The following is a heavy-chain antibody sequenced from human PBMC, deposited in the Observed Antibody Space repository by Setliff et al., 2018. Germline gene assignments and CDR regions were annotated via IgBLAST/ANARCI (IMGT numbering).Heavy chain of an antibody. CDR1: GYTFTSYG. V-gene: IGHV1-18*01. CDR2: ISAYNGNT. CDR3: ARVPGGLSDAFDI. J-gene: IGHJ3*02. Sequence: ASVKVSCKASGYTFTSYGISWVRQAPGQGLEWMGWISAYNGNTNYAQKLQGRVTMTTDTSTSTAYVELRSLRSDDTAVYYCARVPGGLSDAFDIWGQGTMVTVSS. D-gene: IGHD3-16*01.